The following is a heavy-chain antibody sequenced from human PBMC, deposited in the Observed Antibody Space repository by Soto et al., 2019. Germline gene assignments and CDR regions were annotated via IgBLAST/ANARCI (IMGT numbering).Heavy chain of an antibody. D-gene: IGHD3-3*01. CDR1: GFTFSSYA. Sequence: PGGSLRLSCAASGFTFSSYAMSWVRQAPGKGLEWVSAISGSGGSTYYADSVKGRFTISRDNSKNTLYLQMNSLRAEDTAVYYCAKDRQWYYDFWSGNDAFDIWGQGQWSPSPQ. J-gene: IGHJ3*02. CDR2: ISGSGGST. CDR3: AKDRQWYYDFWSGNDAFDI. V-gene: IGHV3-23*01.